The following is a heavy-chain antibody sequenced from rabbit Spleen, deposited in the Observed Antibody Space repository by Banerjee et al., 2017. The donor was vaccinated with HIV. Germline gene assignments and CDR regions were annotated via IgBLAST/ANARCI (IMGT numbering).Heavy chain of an antibody. CDR2: INAVTGKA. V-gene: IGHV1S40*01. D-gene: IGHD6-1*01. CDR3: ARDLDAGSYGYTLDL. CDR1: GFDFSSNA. J-gene: IGHJ4*01. Sequence: QSLEESGGDLVKPGASLTLTCTASGFDFSSNAMCWVRQAPGKGLEWIACINAVTGKAVYASWAKGRFTFSKTSSTTVTLQMTSLTAADTATYFCARDLDAGSYGYTLDLWGPGTLVTVS.